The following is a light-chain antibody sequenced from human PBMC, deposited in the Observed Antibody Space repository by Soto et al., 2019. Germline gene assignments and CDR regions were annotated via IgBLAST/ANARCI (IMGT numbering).Light chain of an antibody. J-gene: IGLJ2*01. CDR2: GNS. Sequence: QSVLTQPPSVSGAPGQRVTISCTVSSSNIGAGYDVHWYQQLPGTAPKLLIYGNSNRTSGVPHRFSGSKSGTSASLAITGRQAEDEADYYCQYYDSSLSAVVFGGGTKLTVL. V-gene: IGLV1-40*01. CDR3: QYYDSSLSAVV. CDR1: SSNIGAGYD.